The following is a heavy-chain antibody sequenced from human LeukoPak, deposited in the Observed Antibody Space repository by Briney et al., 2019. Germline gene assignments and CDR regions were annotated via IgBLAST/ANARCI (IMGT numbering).Heavy chain of an antibody. CDR3: ARGSGWYSIDD. CDR1: GFTFSSYW. J-gene: IGHJ4*02. Sequence: GGSLRLSCAASGFTFSSYWMSWVRQAPGKVLEWVANIKPDGSAKYYVDSVKGRFTISRDNAKNSLYLQMDSLRADDTAVYYCARGSGWYSIDDWGQGTLITVSS. D-gene: IGHD6-19*01. V-gene: IGHV3-7*04. CDR2: IKPDGSAK.